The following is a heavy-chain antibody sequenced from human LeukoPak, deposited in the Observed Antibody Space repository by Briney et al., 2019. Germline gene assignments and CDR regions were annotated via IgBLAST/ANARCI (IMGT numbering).Heavy chain of an antibody. CDR2: IYYSGST. V-gene: IGHV4-59*01. J-gene: IGHJ6*03. CDR3: ARDVTDYYYMDV. CDR1: GGSISSYY. Sequence: PSETLSLTCTVSGGSISSYYRSWIRQPPGKGLGWIGYIYYSGSTNYNPSLKSRVTISVDTSKNQFSLKLSSVTAADTAVYYCARDVTDYYYMDVWGKGTTVTV.